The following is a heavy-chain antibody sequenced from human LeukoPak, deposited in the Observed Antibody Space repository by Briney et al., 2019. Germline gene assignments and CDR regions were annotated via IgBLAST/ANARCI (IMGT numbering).Heavy chain of an antibody. J-gene: IGHJ4*02. CDR1: GYTFTNYD. Sequence: ASVKVSCKASGYTFTNYDINWVRQAPGQGLEWMGWISAYNGNTNYAQKLQGRVTMTTDTSTSTAYMELRSLRLDDTAVYYCARDGGAYSGSYHVLAQFDYWGQGTLVTVSS. CDR2: ISAYNGNT. V-gene: IGHV1-18*01. D-gene: IGHD1-26*01. CDR3: ARDGGAYSGSYHVLAQFDY.